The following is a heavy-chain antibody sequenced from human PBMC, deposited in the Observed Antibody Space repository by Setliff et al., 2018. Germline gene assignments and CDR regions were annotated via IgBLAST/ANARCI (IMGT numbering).Heavy chain of an antibody. CDR1: GGSISSGNYY. D-gene: IGHD2-8*01. Sequence: NPSETLSLTCTVSGGSISSGNYYWSWIRQPAGKGLEWIGHIQTSGTTNYNPPLKSRVTISVDTSKNQFSLKLSAVTAADTAVYFCAREDGPNYYYYYMDIWGKGTTVTVSS. CDR3: AREDGPNYYYYYMDI. V-gene: IGHV4-61*09. CDR2: IQTSGTT. J-gene: IGHJ6*03.